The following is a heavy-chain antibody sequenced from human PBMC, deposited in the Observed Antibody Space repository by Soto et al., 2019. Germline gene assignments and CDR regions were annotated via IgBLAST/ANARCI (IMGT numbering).Heavy chain of an antibody. J-gene: IGHJ4*02. CDR2: ISPYTGNT. D-gene: IGHD3-10*01. CDR1: GYTLTSYV. CDR3: ARGMLRGINYYLDY. V-gene: IGHV1-18*01. Sequence: ASVKVSCKASGYTLTSYVISWVRQAPGQGLEWMGWISPYTGNTNYAQRLQDRVTMTTDKATNTAYMERRSLRSDDTAVYYCARGMLRGINYYLDYWGQGTLVTVSS.